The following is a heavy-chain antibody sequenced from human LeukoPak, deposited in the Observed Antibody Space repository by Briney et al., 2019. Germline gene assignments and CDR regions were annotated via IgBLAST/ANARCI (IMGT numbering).Heavy chain of an antibody. V-gene: IGHV3-48*01. J-gene: IGHJ4*02. Sequence: PGGSLRLSCAASGVILSSYSMNWVRQAPGKGLEWVSYISSSSSTVYYADSVRGRFTISRDNSKNTLYLQMNSLRAEDTAVYYCARKVAAPDYWGQGTLVTVSS. CDR3: ARKVAAPDY. CDR2: ISSSSSTV. D-gene: IGHD6-19*01. CDR1: GVILSSYS.